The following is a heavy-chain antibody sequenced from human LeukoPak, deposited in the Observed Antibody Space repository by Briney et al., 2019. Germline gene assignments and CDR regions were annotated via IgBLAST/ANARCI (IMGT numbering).Heavy chain of an antibody. D-gene: IGHD2-2*01. CDR2: ITGSGYYI. CDR3: TRSVLPAAAWFDP. V-gene: IGHV3-21*01. CDR1: GFTFNAFT. J-gene: IGHJ5*02. Sequence: PGGSLRLSCEASGFTFNAFTMNWVRQAPGKGLEWLSSITGSGYYIYHADSVKGRFAISRDNDKNSVYLQMNSLRDEDTAVYYCTRSVLPAAAWFDPWGQGTLVTVSS.